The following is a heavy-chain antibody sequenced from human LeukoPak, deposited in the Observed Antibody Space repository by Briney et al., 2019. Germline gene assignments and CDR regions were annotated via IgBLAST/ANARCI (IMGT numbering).Heavy chain of an antibody. Sequence: SETLSLTCAVYGGSFSGYYWSWIRKPPGKGLEWIGYIYYSGSTNYNPSLKSRVTVSVDTSKNQFSLKLSSVTAADTAVYYCARAPYCSSTSCYLNWFDPWGQGTLVTVSS. D-gene: IGHD2-2*01. J-gene: IGHJ5*02. V-gene: IGHV4-59*01. CDR2: IYYSGST. CDR1: GGSFSGYY. CDR3: ARAPYCSSTSCYLNWFDP.